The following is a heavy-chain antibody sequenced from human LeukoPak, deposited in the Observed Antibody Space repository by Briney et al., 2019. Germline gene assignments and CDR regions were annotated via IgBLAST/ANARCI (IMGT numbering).Heavy chain of an antibody. CDR1: GYTLTELS. Sequence: ASVKVSCKVSGYTLTELSMHWVRQAPGKGLEWMGGFGPEDGETIYAQKFQGRVTMTEDTSTDTAYMGLSSLRSEDTAVYYCATNTVTTGLNDYWGQGTLVTVSS. CDR2: FGPEDGET. V-gene: IGHV1-24*01. J-gene: IGHJ4*02. CDR3: ATNTVTTGLNDY. D-gene: IGHD4-17*01.